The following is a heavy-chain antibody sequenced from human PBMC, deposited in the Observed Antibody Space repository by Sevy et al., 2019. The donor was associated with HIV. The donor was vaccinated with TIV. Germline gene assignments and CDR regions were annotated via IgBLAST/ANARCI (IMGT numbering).Heavy chain of an antibody. J-gene: IGHJ6*02. CDR2: ISGSGGRT. CDR3: SKGGGATSYYYDGMDV. V-gene: IGHV3-23*01. Sequence: GGSLRLSCAASGFTFSSYAMSWVRQAPGKGLEWVSAISGSGGRTYYADSVKGRFTISRDNSKNTLYLQMNSLRAEDTAVYYCSKGGGATSYYYDGMDVWGQGTTVTVSS. D-gene: IGHD1-26*01. CDR1: GFTFSSYA.